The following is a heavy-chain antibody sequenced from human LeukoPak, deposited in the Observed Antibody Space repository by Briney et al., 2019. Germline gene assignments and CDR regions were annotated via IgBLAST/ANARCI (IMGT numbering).Heavy chain of an antibody. CDR1: GGSISSGSYY. V-gene: IGHV4-61*09. CDR2: MYTSGST. Sequence: PSETLSLTYNVYGGSISSGSYYWSWIRQPAGKGLEWIGHMYTSGSTNYNPSLKSRVTISVDTSKNQFSLKLSSVTAADTAIYYCARGLYFDSWGQGTLVTVSS. J-gene: IGHJ4*02. CDR3: ARGLYFDS.